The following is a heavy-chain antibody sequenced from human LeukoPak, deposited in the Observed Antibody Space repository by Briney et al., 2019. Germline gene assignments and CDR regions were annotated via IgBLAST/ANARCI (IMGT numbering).Heavy chain of an antibody. CDR1: GSTFTDYY. CDR2: IGPNSGGT. D-gene: IGHD6-13*01. Sequence: ASVKVSCKASGSTFTDYYVHWVRQAPGQGLEWMGRIGPNSGGTNYAQEFQGRVTMTTDTSISTAYMELSGLRSDDTAVYYCARTMASPGSSYWGQGALVAVSS. CDR3: ARTMASPGSSY. V-gene: IGHV1-2*02. J-gene: IGHJ4*02.